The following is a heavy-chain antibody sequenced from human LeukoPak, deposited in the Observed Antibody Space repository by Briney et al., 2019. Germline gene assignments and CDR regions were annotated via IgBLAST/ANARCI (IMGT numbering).Heavy chain of an antibody. V-gene: IGHV1-69*06. D-gene: IGHD1-26*01. Sequence: ASVKVSCKASGGTFSSYAISWVRQAPGQGLEWMGGIIPIFGTANYAQKFQGRVTITADKSTSTAYMELSNLRSEGTAVYYCASTQKNIVGATYAFDIWGQGTMVTVSS. J-gene: IGHJ3*02. CDR1: GGTFSSYA. CDR2: IIPIFGTA. CDR3: ASTQKNIVGATYAFDI.